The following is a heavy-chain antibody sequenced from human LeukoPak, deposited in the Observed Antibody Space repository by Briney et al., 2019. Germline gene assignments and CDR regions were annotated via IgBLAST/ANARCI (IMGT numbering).Heavy chain of an antibody. J-gene: IGHJ4*02. CDR3: AREDTLTAYTAMVTSHWVDY. CDR2: INAGNGNT. D-gene: IGHD5-18*01. V-gene: IGHV1-3*01. CDR1: GYTFTSYA. Sequence: ASVKVSCTASGYTFTSYAMHWVRQAPGQRLEWMGWINAGNGNTKYSQKFQGRVTITRDTSASTAYMELSSLRSEDTAVYYCAREDTLTAYTAMVTSHWVDYWGQGTLVTVSS.